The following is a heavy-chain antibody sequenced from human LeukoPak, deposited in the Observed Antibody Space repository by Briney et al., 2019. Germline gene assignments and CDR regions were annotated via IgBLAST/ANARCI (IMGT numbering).Heavy chain of an antibody. CDR1: GFTFSSYG. D-gene: IGHD3-3*02. V-gene: IGHV3-23*01. CDR3: ARSLPILYYFDY. J-gene: IGHJ4*02. CDR2: ISGSGGST. Sequence: PGGSLRLSCAASGFTFSSYGMSWVRQAPGKGLEWVSAISGSGGSTYYADSVKGRFTISRDNSKNTLYLQMNSLRAEDTAVYYCARSLPILYYFDYWGQGTLVTVSS.